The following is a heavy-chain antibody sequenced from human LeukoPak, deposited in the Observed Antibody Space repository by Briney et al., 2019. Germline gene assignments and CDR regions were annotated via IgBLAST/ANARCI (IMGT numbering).Heavy chain of an antibody. J-gene: IGHJ5*02. Sequence: PSETLSLTCTVSVGSTGSRTYYWGCIRQPPGLGLEWTGIIYYSGTTYYNPSLKSRVTISVDTSKNQFFLTLTSVTAADTAVYFCASLGFGGLNWFDPWGQGTLVTVSS. CDR2: IYYSGTT. CDR3: ASLGFGGLNWFDP. V-gene: IGHV4-39*01. CDR1: VGSTGSRTYY. D-gene: IGHD3-10*01.